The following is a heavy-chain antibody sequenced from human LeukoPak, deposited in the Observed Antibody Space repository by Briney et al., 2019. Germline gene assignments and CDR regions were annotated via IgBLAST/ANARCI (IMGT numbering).Heavy chain of an antibody. V-gene: IGHV3-53*01. CDR1: GFTVRSIY. CDR3: ARDRGYGYGFFDY. J-gene: IGHJ4*02. CDR2: FYSGGSS. Sequence: GGSLRLSCAASGFTVRSIYMTWVRQAPGKGLEWVSSFYSGGSSYYADSVKGRFIISRDSSTDTLYLQMNSLRVEDTAVYFCARDRGYGYGFFDYWGQGTLITVSS. D-gene: IGHD5-18*01.